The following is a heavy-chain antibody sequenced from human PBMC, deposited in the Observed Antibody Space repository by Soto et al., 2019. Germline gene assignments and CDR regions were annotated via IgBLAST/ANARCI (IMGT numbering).Heavy chain of an antibody. CDR3: AKDRDSGYGHFDY. Sequence: SLRLSCAASGFTFSSYGMHWVRQAPGKGLEWVAVISYDGSNKYYADSVKGRFTISRDNSKNTLYLQMNSLRAEDTAVYYCAKDRDSGYGHFDYWGQGTLVTVSS. CDR2: ISYDGSNK. J-gene: IGHJ4*02. D-gene: IGHD5-12*01. CDR1: GFTFSSYG. V-gene: IGHV3-30*18.